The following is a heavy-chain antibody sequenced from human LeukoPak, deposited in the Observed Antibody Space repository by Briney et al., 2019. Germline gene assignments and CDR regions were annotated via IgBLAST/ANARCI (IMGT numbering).Heavy chain of an antibody. V-gene: IGHV1-69*13. D-gene: IGHD2-21*01. Sequence: ASVKVSCKASGGTFSSYAISWVRQAPGQGLEWMGGIIPIFGTANYAQKFQGRVTITADESTSTAYMELSSLRSEDTAVYYCARDHPYSAGAFDIWGQGTMVTVSS. CDR3: ARDHPYSAGAFDI. CDR2: IIPIFGTA. J-gene: IGHJ3*02. CDR1: GGTFSSYA.